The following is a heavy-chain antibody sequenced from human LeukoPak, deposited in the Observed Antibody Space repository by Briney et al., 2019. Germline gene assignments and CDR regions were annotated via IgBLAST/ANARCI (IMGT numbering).Heavy chain of an antibody. D-gene: IGHD1-26*01. CDR3: ARVGGEWELLPFDY. CDR1: GCTFTSYG. J-gene: IGHJ4*02. V-gene: IGHV1-18*01. Sequence: ASVKVSCKASGCTFTSYGISWVPQAPGQGLEWMGWISAYNGNTNYAQKLQGRVTMTTDTSTSTAYMELRSLRSDDTGVYYCARVGGEWELLPFDYWGQGTLVTVSS. CDR2: ISAYNGNT.